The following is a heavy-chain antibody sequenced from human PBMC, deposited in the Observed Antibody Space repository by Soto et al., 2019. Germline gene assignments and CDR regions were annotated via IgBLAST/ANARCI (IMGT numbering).Heavy chain of an antibody. J-gene: IGHJ6*02. Sequence: EVQLLESGGGLVQPGRSLRLSCAASGFTFSSYAMRWVRQAPGKGLECVSSISSGANTYYTDSVRGRFTISRDNSKNSLYLQMSSLRADDTAIYYCAKASATVKSDGMDVWGQGTTVTVSS. V-gene: IGHV3-23*01. CDR3: AKASATVKSDGMDV. CDR2: ISSGANT. CDR1: GFTFSSYA.